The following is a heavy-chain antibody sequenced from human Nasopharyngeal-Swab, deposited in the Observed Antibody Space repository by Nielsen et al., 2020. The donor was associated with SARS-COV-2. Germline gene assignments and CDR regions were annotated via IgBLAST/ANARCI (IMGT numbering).Heavy chain of an antibody. CDR2: FSYTGIT. J-gene: IGHJ4*02. D-gene: IGHD1-26*01. V-gene: IGHV4-59*12. CDR1: GGSIRSYY. CDR3: AREVVGGLVDS. Sequence: SETLSLTCTVSGGSIRSYYWSWIRQPPGKGLEWIGYFSYTGITNYNPSLKSRVTMSVDMSKNQFSLKLSSVAAADTAVYYCAREVVGGLVDSWGQGTLVTVSS.